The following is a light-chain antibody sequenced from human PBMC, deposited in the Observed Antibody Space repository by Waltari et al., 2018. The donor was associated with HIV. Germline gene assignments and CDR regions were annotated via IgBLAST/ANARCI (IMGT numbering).Light chain of an antibody. Sequence: QSVLSQAPSASGTPGQSVAISCSGRTSNIGRHSFNWYQQLPGTAPKLLIHTNDQRTSGVPDRFSGSKSGTSASLAISGLQSADESDYYCATWDDSLNGPVFGGGTKLTVL. CDR2: TND. CDR3: ATWDDSLNGPV. V-gene: IGLV1-44*01. CDR1: TSNIGRHS. J-gene: IGLJ2*01.